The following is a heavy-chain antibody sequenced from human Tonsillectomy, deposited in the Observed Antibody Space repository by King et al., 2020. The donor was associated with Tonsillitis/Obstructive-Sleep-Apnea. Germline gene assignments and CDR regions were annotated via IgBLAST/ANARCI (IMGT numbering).Heavy chain of an antibody. CDR2: IKSKTNGGPT. V-gene: IGHV3-15*01. CDR1: GFTFSNAW. D-gene: IGHD2-2*01. J-gene: IGHJ6*03. CDR3: TRDGGYCSSTSCYYYYMDV. Sequence: VQLVESGGGLVKPGGSLRLSCAASGFTFSNAWMSWVRQAPGKGLEWLGRIKSKTNGGPTDYAAPVKGRFTISRDDSKKTLYLQMNSLKTEDTAVYYCTRDGGYCSSTSCYYYYMDVWGKGTTVTVSS.